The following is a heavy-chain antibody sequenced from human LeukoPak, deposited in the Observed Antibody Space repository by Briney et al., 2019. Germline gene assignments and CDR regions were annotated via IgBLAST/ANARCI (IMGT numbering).Heavy chain of an antibody. D-gene: IGHD4-17*01. J-gene: IGHJ4*02. V-gene: IGHV4-59*01. CDR2: ISYSGST. Sequence: SETLSLTCTVSGGSISSYYWSWIRQPPEKGLEWIGYISYSGSTNYNPSLKSRVTISRDTSKNQLSLRLRSVTAAETAVYYCARGGYGDYTLDYWGQGTLVTVSS. CDR3: ARGGYGDYTLDY. CDR1: GGSISSYY.